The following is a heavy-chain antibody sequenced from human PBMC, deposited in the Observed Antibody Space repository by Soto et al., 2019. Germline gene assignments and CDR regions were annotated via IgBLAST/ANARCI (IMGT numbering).Heavy chain of an antibody. J-gene: IGHJ4*02. CDR2: IYYSGST. CDR1: GGSISGYY. Sequence: PSETLSLTCTVSGGSISGYYWSWIRQPPGKGLEWIGYIYYSGSTNYNPSLKSRVTISVDTSKNQFSLKLSSVTAADAAVYYCATVPAARLDFDYWGQGTLVTVSS. D-gene: IGHD2-2*01. V-gene: IGHV4-59*01. CDR3: ATVPAARLDFDY.